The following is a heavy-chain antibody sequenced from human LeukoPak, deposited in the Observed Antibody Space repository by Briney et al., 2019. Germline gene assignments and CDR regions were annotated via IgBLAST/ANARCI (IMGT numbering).Heavy chain of an antibody. CDR1: GFTFSNYA. D-gene: IGHD3-10*01. CDR2: ISYHGSNK. CDR3: AKDDAWLRFGE. J-gene: IGHJ4*02. V-gene: IGHV3-30*04. Sequence: GRSLGLSCAASGFTFSNYAMHWVRQAPGKGLEWVAVISYHGSNKYYADSVKGRFTISRDNSKNTLYLEVISLTAEDTAVYYCAKDDAWLRFGEWSQGTLVTVSS.